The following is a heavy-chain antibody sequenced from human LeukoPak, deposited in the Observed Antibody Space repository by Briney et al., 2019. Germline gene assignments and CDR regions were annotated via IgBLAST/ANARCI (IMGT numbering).Heavy chain of an antibody. CDR2: IIPIFGTA. CDR1: GGTFSSYA. D-gene: IGHD3-10*01. V-gene: IGHV1-69*06. J-gene: IGHJ4*02. CDR3: ARGKAYFGELLENYYFDY. Sequence: GASVKVSCKASGGTFSSYAISWVRQAPGQGLEWMGGIIPIFGTANYAQKFQGRVTITADKSTSTAYMELSSLRSEDTAVYYCARGKAYFGELLENYYFDYWGQGTLVTVSS.